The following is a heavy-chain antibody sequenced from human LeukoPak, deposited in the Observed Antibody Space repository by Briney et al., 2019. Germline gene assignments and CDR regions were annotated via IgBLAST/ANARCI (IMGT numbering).Heavy chain of an antibody. D-gene: IGHD3-22*01. Sequence: PSETLSLTCTVSGGSISSYYWSWIRQPPGKGLEWIGYIYYSGSTNYNPSLKSRVTISVDTSKNQFSLKLSSVTAADTAVYYCARGDFYYYDSSGYYPIFDYWGQGTLVTVSS. J-gene: IGHJ4*02. CDR3: ARGDFYYYDSSGYYPIFDY. CDR1: GGSISSYY. V-gene: IGHV4-59*08. CDR2: IYYSGST.